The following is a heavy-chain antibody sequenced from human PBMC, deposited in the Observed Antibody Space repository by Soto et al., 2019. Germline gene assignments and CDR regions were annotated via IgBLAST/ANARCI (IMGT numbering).Heavy chain of an antibody. D-gene: IGHD4-17*01. CDR1: GGSISSYY. Sequence: QVQLQESGPGLVKPSETLSLTCTVSGGSISSYYWSWIRQPPGKGLEWIGYIYYSGSTNYNPSLTSRLTISVAPSRNQFSLKLSSVPAADTAVYYCARLYGDYAQTPNWFDPWGQGTLVTVSS. V-gene: IGHV4-59*08. CDR2: IYYSGST. CDR3: ARLYGDYAQTPNWFDP. J-gene: IGHJ5*02.